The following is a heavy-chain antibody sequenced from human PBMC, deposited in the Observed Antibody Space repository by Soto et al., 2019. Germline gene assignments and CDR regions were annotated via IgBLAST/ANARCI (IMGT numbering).Heavy chain of an antibody. D-gene: IGHD3-3*01. CDR1: GFTFSSYA. CDR3: ASSSLHYDFRSGYFGAFYYYYGMDV. Sequence: HPGGSLRLSCSASGFTFSSYAMHWVRQAPGKGLEWVAVISYDGSNKYYADSVKGRFTISRDNSKNTLYLQMNSLRAEDTAVYYCASSSLHYDFRSGYFGAFYYYYGMDVWGQGTTVTVSS. V-gene: IGHV3-30-3*01. J-gene: IGHJ6*02. CDR2: ISYDGSNK.